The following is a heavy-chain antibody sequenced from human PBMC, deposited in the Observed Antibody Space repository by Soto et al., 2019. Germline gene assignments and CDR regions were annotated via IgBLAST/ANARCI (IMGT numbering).Heavy chain of an antibody. D-gene: IGHD3-22*01. CDR1: GYTFTSYG. Sequence: ASVKVSCKASGYTFTSYGISWVRQAPGQGLEWMGWISAYNGNTNYAQKLQGRVTMTTDTSTSTAYMELRSLRSDDTAMYYCARVLYYYDSSGYYYLDYWGQGTLVTVSS. J-gene: IGHJ4*02. V-gene: IGHV1-18*01. CDR3: ARVLYYYDSSGYYYLDY. CDR2: ISAYNGNT.